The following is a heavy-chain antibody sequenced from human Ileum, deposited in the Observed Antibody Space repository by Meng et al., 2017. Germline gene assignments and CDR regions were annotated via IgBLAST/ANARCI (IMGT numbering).Heavy chain of an antibody. CDR1: GGSISSYC. CDR2: IYYSGST. D-gene: IGHD3-22*01. Sequence: GHVQGPGTGVESPSEYRTSPCTVSGGSISSYCWSWHRQPPGKGLEWSGYIYYSGSTNYNPSLKSRVTISVDTSKNQFSLKLGSVTAADTAVYYCARGGSSGYFSDYWGQGTLVTVSS. J-gene: IGHJ4*02. CDR3: ARGGSSGYFSDY. V-gene: IGHV4-59*01.